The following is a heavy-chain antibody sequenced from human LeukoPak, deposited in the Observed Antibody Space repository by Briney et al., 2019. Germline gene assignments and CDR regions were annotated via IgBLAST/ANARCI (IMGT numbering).Heavy chain of an antibody. V-gene: IGHV3-30-3*01. CDR3: ARISLAFGMDV. CDR1: GFTFSSYT. Sequence: GGSLRLSCAVSGFTFSSYTMHWVRQAPGKGLEWVALISYDANKQFQSDSVKGRFTISRDNSKNTLYLQMNSLRVEDTAAYYCARISLAFGMDVWGQGTTVIVSS. D-gene: IGHD3-16*01. CDR2: ISYDANKQ. J-gene: IGHJ6*02.